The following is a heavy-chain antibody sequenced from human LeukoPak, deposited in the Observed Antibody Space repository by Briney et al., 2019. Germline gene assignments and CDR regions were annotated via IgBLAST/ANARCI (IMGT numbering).Heavy chain of an antibody. CDR3: ASLRFLEWLISAAFDI. CDR2: INGDGRNI. CDR1: GFTFSSYW. V-gene: IGHV3-74*01. D-gene: IGHD3-3*01. Sequence: PGGSLRLSCVASGFTFSSYWMHWVRQDPRKGLVWVSRINGDGRNINYADSVRGRFTISRDNAKNTLYLQMNTLRAEDTAVYYCASLRFLEWLISAAFDIWGQGTMVTVSS. J-gene: IGHJ3*02.